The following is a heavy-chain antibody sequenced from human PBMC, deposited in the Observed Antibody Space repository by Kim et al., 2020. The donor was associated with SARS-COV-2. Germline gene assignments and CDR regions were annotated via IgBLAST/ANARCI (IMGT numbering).Heavy chain of an antibody. Sequence: SETLSLTCTVSGGSITSNHFYWAWIRQPPGKGLEWIGSIFYSESIYYNPSLRSRVTISVDTSENQFSLNVRSVTAADTAVYYCSRHPAFGQDDEAWYRFYWFDPWGQGTLVSVSS. V-gene: IGHV4-39*01. CDR1: GGSITSNHFY. CDR3: SRHPAFGQDDEAWYRFYWFDP. D-gene: IGHD1-1*01. J-gene: IGHJ5*02. CDR2: IFYSESI.